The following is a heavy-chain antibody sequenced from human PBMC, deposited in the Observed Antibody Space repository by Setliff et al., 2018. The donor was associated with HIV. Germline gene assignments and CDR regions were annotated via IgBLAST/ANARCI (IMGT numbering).Heavy chain of an antibody. Sequence: ASVKVSCKASGYTSNNYGISWVRQAPGQGLEWMGWISYNSGNTHYSQRLQDGGTMTIDTLTATVYMELTSLRSDDTAVYYCASQTGGRRAFEIWGQGTVVTVSS. CDR1: GYTSNNYG. J-gene: IGHJ3*02. CDR3: ASQTGGRRAFEI. D-gene: IGHD3-16*01. V-gene: IGHV1-18*01. CDR2: ISYNSGNT.